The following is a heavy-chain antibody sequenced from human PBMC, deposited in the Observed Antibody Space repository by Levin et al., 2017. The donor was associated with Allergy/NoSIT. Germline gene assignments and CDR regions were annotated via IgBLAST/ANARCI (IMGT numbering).Heavy chain of an antibody. CDR2: IYYSGST. Sequence: SETLSLTCTVSGGXISXGGYHXTXXXXXPEKGLEWIGYIYYSGSTFYNPSLKSRLMISVDTSKNQFSLNVSSVTAADTAVYYCAREDGSTFDFWGQGALVTVAS. CDR3: AREDGSTFDF. V-gene: IGHV4-31*03. CDR1: GGXISXGGYH. J-gene: IGHJ4*02. D-gene: IGHD2-2*03.